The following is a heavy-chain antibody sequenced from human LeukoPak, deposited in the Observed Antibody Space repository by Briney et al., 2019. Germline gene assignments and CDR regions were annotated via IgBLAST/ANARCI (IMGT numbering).Heavy chain of an antibody. CDR3: AREDPHRETANWFDP. D-gene: IGHD5-18*01. CDR2: IKRDGSEK. CDR1: GFTFSSYW. J-gene: IGHJ5*02. Sequence: SGGSLRLSCAASGFTFSSYWMSWVRQAPGKGLEWVANIKRDGSEKYYVDSVKGRFTISRDNAKNSLYLQMNSLRAEDTAVYYCAREDPHRETANWFDPWGQGTLVTVSS. V-gene: IGHV3-7*01.